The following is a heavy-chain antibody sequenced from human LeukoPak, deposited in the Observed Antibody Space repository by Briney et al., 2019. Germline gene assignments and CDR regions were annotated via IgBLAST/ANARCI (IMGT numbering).Heavy chain of an antibody. D-gene: IGHD6-6*01. Sequence: GGSLRLSCAASGFTFRTYWMSWVRQAPGKGLEWVASINQGGSETYYVETVKGRFTISRDNAMNSFFLQMNSLRAEDTAVYYCARLIGDRTIYDYWGQGTLVTVSS. CDR2: INQGGSET. CDR3: ARLIGDRTIYDY. V-gene: IGHV3-7*01. CDR1: GFTFRTYW. J-gene: IGHJ4*02.